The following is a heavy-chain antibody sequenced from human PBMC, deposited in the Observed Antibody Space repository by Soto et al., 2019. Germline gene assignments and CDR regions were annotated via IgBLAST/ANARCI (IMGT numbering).Heavy chain of an antibody. V-gene: IGHV3-53*01. Sequence: GGSLRLSCAASGLTVSTKYMNWIRQAPGKGLEWVAALYSGGSAYYADSVKGRFTISRXXXXXXLXLXMXSXRVDXTAVYYCASSVFYSGFLDPWGQGALVTVSS. D-gene: IGHD3-10*01. CDR3: ASSVFYSGFLDP. CDR2: LYSGGSA. J-gene: IGHJ5*02. CDR1: GLTVSTKY.